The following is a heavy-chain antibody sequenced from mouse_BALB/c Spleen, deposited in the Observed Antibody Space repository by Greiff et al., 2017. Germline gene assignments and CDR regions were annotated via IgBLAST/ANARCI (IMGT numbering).Heavy chain of an antibody. D-gene: IGHD2-1*01. CDR1: GFTFSSFG. CDR3: ARSGGNPDWYFDV. J-gene: IGHJ1*01. Sequence: EVKLVESGGGLVKPGGSLKLSCAASGFTFSSFGMHWVRQAPEKGLEWVAYISSGSSTIYYADTVKGRFTISRDNPKNTLFLQMTSLRSEDTAMYYCARSGGNPDWYFDVWGAGTTVTVSS. V-gene: IGHV5-17*02. CDR2: ISSGSSTI.